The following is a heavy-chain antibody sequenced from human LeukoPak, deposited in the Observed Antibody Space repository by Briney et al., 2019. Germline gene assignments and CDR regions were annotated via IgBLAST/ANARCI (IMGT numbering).Heavy chain of an antibody. Sequence: PSETLSLTCTVSGGSISSGSYYWSWIRQPAGKGLEWIGRIYTSGSTNYNPSLKSRVTMSVDTSKNQFSLKLSSVTAADTAVYYCARVLSGYDFPGYYFDYWGQGTLVTVSS. CDR3: ARVLSGYDFPGYYFDY. CDR1: GGSISSGSYY. CDR2: IYTSGST. D-gene: IGHD5-12*01. J-gene: IGHJ4*02. V-gene: IGHV4-61*02.